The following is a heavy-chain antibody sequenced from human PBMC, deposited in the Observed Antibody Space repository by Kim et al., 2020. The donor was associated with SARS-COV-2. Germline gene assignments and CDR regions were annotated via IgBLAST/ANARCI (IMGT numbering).Heavy chain of an antibody. Sequence: NNERTTTYYPDSVGGRFTISRDNAKNMVYLQMNSLGAEDTALYYCTTAFEYWGQGTLVTVSS. J-gene: IGHJ4*02. V-gene: IGHV3-74*01. CDR3: TTAFEY. CDR2: NNERTTT.